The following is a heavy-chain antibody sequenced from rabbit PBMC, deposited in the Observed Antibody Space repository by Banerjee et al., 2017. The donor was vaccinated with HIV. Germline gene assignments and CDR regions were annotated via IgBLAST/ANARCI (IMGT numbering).Heavy chain of an antibody. D-gene: IGHD7-1*01. CDR1: GFSFSNKYV. J-gene: IGHJ4*01. V-gene: IGHV1S45*01. CDR2: INTSSGNT. CDR3: ARDLADLTGWNLGL. Sequence: QEQQAESGGGLGKPVASLTLTCKASGFSFSNKYVMCWVRQAPGKGLEWISCINTSSGNTVYASWAKGRFTISRTSSTTVTLQMTSLAAADTVPSFCARDLADLTGWNLGLWGPGTLVTVS.